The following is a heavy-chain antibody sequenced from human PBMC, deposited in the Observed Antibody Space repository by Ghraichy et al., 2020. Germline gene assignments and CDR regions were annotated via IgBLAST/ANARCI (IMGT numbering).Heavy chain of an antibody. D-gene: IGHD2/OR15-2a*01. CDR3: AGLSMSYYFAF. CDR1: GGSISSHSYY. J-gene: IGHJ4*02. Sequence: SETLSLTCSVSGGSISSHSYYWAWIRQPPGKGLEWIGSVFYTGFSYINPSLKSRVTISADTSRNDFSLKLISATAADTAIYFCAGLSMSYYFAFWGQGALVTVSS. CDR2: VFYTGFS. V-gene: IGHV4-39*07.